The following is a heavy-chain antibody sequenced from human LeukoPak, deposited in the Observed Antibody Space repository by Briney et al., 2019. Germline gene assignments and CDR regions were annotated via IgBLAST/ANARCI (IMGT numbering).Heavy chain of an antibody. V-gene: IGHV3-15*01. D-gene: IGHD2-15*01. CDR3: AKTGCSAITCARGAFDI. J-gene: IGHJ3*02. CDR2: IRSKTDGGTT. Sequence: GGSVRLSCAASGFTFSNAWMSWVRQAPGKGLEWVGRIRSKTDGGTTDYADSVKGPFTISRVNSKNTLHLQMNSLRAEDTAVYYCAKTGCSAITCARGAFDICGQRAIFSASS. CDR1: GFTFSNAW.